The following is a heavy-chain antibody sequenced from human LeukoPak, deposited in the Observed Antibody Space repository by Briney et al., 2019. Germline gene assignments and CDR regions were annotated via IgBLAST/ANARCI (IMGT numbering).Heavy chain of an antibody. D-gene: IGHD1-26*01. Sequence: GGSLRLSCAASGFTVSSNYMSWVRQAPGKGLEWVSAIYAGGSTYYADSVKGRFTISRDNSKNTVYLQMNSLRAEDTAVYYCARDEFIEGATTTKGGFDYWGQGTLVTVSS. CDR1: GFTVSSNY. V-gene: IGHV3-66*01. CDR3: ARDEFIEGATTTKGGFDY. J-gene: IGHJ4*02. CDR2: IYAGGST.